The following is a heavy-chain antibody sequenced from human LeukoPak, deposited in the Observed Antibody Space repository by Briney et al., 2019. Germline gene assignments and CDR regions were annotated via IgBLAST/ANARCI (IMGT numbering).Heavy chain of an antibody. Sequence: PGGSLRLSCAASGFTFSSSWMSWVRQAPGKGLEWVANIKEDGSEKYYVDSVKGRFTISRDNAKNSLYLQMNSLRAEDTAVYYCARVSPNTATTLQYFDYWGQGTLVTVSS. CDR1: GFTFSSSW. CDR2: IKEDGSEK. V-gene: IGHV3-7*01. J-gene: IGHJ4*02. D-gene: IGHD4-17*01. CDR3: ARVSPNTATTLQYFDY.